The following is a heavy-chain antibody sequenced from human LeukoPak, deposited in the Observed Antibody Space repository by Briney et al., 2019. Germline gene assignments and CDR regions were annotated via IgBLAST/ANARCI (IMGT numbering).Heavy chain of an antibody. D-gene: IGHD4-17*01. J-gene: IGHJ4*02. CDR3: AARDGGDYPYFDY. V-gene: IGHV3-66*01. CDR1: GFTVDRKH. CDR2: SYTGGNT. Sequence: GGSLRLSCAASGFTVDRKHMTWVRQAPGKGLQWISFSYTGGNTYYSDSVKGRFTVSRDTSKNTLYLQMDSLRDEDTGVYRCAARDGGDYPYFDYWGPGTLVTVSS.